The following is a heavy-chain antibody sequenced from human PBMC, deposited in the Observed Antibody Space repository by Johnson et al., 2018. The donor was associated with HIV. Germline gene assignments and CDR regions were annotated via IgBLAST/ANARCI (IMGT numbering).Heavy chain of an antibody. CDR2: IQQDGSEK. CDR3: ARALPWYYGSGSYPDPFHI. Sequence: VQLVESGGGLVQPGGSLRLSCAASGFTFSSYWMNWVRQAPGQGLEWVASIQQDGSEKYYVDSVKGRFPLSRDNAKTSLYLQMNSPRAEDTAVYYCARALPWYYGSGSYPDPFHIWGQGTMVTVSS. D-gene: IGHD3-10*01. J-gene: IGHJ3*02. CDR1: GFTFSSYW. V-gene: IGHV3-7*01.